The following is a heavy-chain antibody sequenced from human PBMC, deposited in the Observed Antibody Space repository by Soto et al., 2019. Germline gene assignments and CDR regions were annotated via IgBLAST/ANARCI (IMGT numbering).Heavy chain of an antibody. CDR1: GGSISGGVHS. CDR3: ARHKEYCSGGSCWAPSYYYYMDV. CDR2: IYYSGST. D-gene: IGHD2-15*01. V-gene: IGHV4-61*08. J-gene: IGHJ6*03. Sequence: PSETLSLTCTVSGGSISGGVHSWSWIRQPPGKGLEWIGYIYYSGSTNYNPSLKSRVTISVDTSKNQFSLKLSSVTAADTAVYYCARHKEYCSGGSCWAPSYYYYMDVWGKGTTVTVSS.